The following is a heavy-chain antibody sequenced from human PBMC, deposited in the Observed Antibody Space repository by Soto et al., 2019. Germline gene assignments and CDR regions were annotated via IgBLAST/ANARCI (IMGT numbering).Heavy chain of an antibody. J-gene: IGHJ6*02. CDR3: ARDPGLSDYYYYYGMDV. Sequence: ASVKVSCKVSGYTLTELSMHWVRQAPGKGLEWMGGFDPEDGNTNYAQKLQGRVTMTTDTSTSTAYMELRSLRSDDTAVYYCARDPGLSDYYYYYGMDVWGQGTTVTVSS. D-gene: IGHD2-21*02. CDR1: GYTLTELS. CDR2: FDPEDGNT. V-gene: IGHV1-24*01.